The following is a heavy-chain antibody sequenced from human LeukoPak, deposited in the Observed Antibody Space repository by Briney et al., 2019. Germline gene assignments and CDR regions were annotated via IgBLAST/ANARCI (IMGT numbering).Heavy chain of an antibody. V-gene: IGHV1-69*04. Sequence: GASVKVSCKASGGTFSSYAISWVRQAPGQGLEWMGRIIPILGIANYAQKFQGRVTITADKSTSTAYMALSSLRSDDTAAYYCASAASGYDSYSFDYWGQGTLVTVSS. CDR1: GGTFSSYA. CDR2: IIPILGIA. CDR3: ASAASGYDSYSFDY. J-gene: IGHJ4*02. D-gene: IGHD5-12*01.